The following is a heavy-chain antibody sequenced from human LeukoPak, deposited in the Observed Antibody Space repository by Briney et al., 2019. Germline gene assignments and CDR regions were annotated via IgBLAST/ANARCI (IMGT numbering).Heavy chain of an antibody. J-gene: IGHJ5*01. Sequence: GESLKISCQASGYFFTTYWIAWVRQMPGKGLEWMGNIYPGDSDTKYSPPFQGQVTISADKSISTAYLQWRTLKASDTAMYFCARQSSRSFDSWGQGSLVTVSS. D-gene: IGHD6-13*01. CDR1: GYFFTTYW. CDR3: ARQSSRSFDS. CDR2: IYPGDSDT. V-gene: IGHV5-51*01.